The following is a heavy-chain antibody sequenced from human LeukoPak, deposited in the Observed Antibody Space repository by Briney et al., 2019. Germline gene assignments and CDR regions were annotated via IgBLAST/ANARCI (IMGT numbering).Heavy chain of an antibody. Sequence: SETLSLTCAVYGGSFSGYYWSWIRQPPGKGLEWIGEINHSGSTNYNPSLKSRVTISVDTSKNQFSLKLSSVTAADTAVYYCAVDYGAVDAFDIWGQGTMVTVSS. CDR2: INHSGST. D-gene: IGHD4-17*01. V-gene: IGHV4-34*01. CDR1: GGSFSGYY. CDR3: AVDYGAVDAFDI. J-gene: IGHJ3*02.